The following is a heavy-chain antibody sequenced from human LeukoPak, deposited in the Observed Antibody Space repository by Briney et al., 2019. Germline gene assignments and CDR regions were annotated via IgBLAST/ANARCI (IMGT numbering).Heavy chain of an antibody. J-gene: IGHJ4*02. CDR1: GFPFSNYW. CDR3: ARDFWGAYRVDYFDY. Sequence: GSLSLSFAASGFPFSNYWMSWVRRAPGKGLEWVANIKQDGSETYYVDSVRGRFTISRDNAKKSLYLQMNSLRAEDTAVYYCARDFWGAYRVDYFDYWGQGTLVTVSS. CDR2: IKQDGSET. V-gene: IGHV3-7*01. D-gene: IGHD3-3*01.